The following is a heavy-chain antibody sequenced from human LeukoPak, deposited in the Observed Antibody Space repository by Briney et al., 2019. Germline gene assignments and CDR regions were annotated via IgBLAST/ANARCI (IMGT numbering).Heavy chain of an antibody. CDR2: ISSSGDTI. V-gene: IGHV3-11*01. Sequence: GGSLRFSCAASGFTLSDSYMSWIRQAPRKGLEWISYISSSGDTIYYADSVKGRFTISRDNAKNSLYLQMNSLRAEDTAVYYCARAVGYTYGYGYWGQGTLVTVSP. CDR1: GFTLSDSY. D-gene: IGHD5-18*01. CDR3: ARAVGYTYGYGY. J-gene: IGHJ4*02.